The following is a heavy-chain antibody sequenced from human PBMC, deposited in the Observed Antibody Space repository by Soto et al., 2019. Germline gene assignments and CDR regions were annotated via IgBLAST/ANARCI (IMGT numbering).Heavy chain of an antibody. J-gene: IGHJ6*03. V-gene: IGHV3-11*01. CDR1: GFTFSDYY. D-gene: IGHD1-7*01. CDR2: ISSSGSTI. CDR3: ARVGDWNYYYYYYMDV. Sequence: GGSLRLSCAASGFTFSDYYMSWIRQAPGKGLEWVSYISSSGSTIYYADSVKGRFTISRDNAKNSLYLQMNSLRAEDTAVYYCARVGDWNYYYYYYMDVWGKGTTVTVSS.